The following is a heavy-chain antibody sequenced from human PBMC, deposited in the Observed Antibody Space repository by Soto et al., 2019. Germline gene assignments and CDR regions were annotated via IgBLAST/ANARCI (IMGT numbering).Heavy chain of an antibody. CDR1: GGTFSSYA. J-gene: IGHJ6*02. V-gene: IGHV1-69*12. D-gene: IGHD3-22*01. CDR3: ARHDSSPTPTKGYYYYGMDV. CDR2: IIPIFGTA. Sequence: QVQLVQSGAEVKKPGSSVKVSCKASGGTFSSYAISWVRQAPGQGLEWMGGIIPIFGTANYAQKFQGRVTITADESTSPADMGLSSRRAEDTAVYYCARHDSSPTPTKGYYYYGMDVWGQGTTVTVSS.